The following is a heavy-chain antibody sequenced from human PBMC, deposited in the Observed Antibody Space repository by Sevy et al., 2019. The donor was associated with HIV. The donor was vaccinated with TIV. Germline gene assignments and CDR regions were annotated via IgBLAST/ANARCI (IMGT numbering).Heavy chain of an antibody. V-gene: IGHV3-23*01. Sequence: GESLKISCTASGFTFSSSAMTWVRQAPGKGLEWVSTITGSSDTTYSADSVRDRFTVSRDNSKNTLYLQMNSLRPEDTAVYYCAKAPYSSTWSYFDYWGQGTLVTVSS. CDR1: GFTFSSSA. J-gene: IGHJ4*02. D-gene: IGHD6-13*01. CDR2: ITGSSDTT. CDR3: AKAPYSSTWSYFDY.